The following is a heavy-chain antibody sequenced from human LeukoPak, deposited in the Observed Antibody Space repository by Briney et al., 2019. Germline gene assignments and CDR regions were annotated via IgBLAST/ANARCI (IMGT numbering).Heavy chain of an antibody. CDR2: IIPIFGTA. V-gene: IGHV1-69*13. CDR1: GGTFSSYA. Sequence: SVKVSCKASGGTFSSYAISWVRQAPGQGLEWMGGIIPIFGTANYAQKFQGRVTITADESTSTAYMELSSLRSEDTAVYYCAAEGMVRGVLLDRWFDPWGQGTLVTVSS. J-gene: IGHJ5*02. D-gene: IGHD3-10*01. CDR3: AAEGMVRGVLLDRWFDP.